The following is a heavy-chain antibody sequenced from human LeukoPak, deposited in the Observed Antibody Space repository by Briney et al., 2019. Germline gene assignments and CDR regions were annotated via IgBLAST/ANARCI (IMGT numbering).Heavy chain of an antibody. CDR3: ARVDPYGGNFIFDY. D-gene: IGHD4-23*01. CDR2: IYYSGST. CDR1: GGSISSSTSGWGWY. J-gene: IGHJ4*02. V-gene: IGHV4-39*07. Sequence: PSETLSLTCTVSGGSISSSTSGWGWYWGWIRQPPGKGLEWIGSIYYSGSTYYNPSLKGRVTISVDTSKNQFSLKLSSVTAADTAVYYCARVDPYGGNFIFDYWGQGTLVTVSS.